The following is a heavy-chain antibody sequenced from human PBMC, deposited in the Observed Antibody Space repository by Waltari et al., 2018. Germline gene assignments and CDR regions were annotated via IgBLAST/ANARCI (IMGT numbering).Heavy chain of an antibody. Sequence: EVQLVESGGGLVQPGRSLRLSCAASGFTFDDYAMHWVRQAPGKGLEWVSGISWNSGSIGYADSVKGRFTISRDNAKNSLYLQMNSLRAEDMALYYCAKENYCSGGSCYPGAGAFDIWGQGTMVTVSS. CDR3: AKENYCSGGSCYPGAGAFDI. D-gene: IGHD2-15*01. CDR2: ISWNSGSI. V-gene: IGHV3-9*03. J-gene: IGHJ3*02. CDR1: GFTFDDYA.